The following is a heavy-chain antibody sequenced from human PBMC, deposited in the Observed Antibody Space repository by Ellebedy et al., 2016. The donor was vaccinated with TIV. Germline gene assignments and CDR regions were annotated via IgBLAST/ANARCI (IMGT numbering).Heavy chain of an antibody. CDR3: AKGCPTGGNCFLIDY. D-gene: IGHD2-8*02. CDR2: ISFDGTTK. Sequence: GESLKISCAASGFLFSSNGMHWVRQAPGKGLEWVAVISFDGTTKHYVDSVKGRFTISRDNSKNTLFLQMNSLTAEDTASYYCAKGCPTGGNCFLIDYWGLGTLVTVSS. CDR1: GFLFSSNG. V-gene: IGHV3-30*18. J-gene: IGHJ4*02.